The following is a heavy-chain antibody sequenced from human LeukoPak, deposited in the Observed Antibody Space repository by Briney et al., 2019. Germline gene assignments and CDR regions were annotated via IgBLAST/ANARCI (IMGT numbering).Heavy chain of an antibody. J-gene: IGHJ5*01. CDR1: GGSISSSSYY. CDR2: IYYTGST. V-gene: IGHV4-39*07. Sequence: SETLSLTRTVSGGSISSSSYYWGWIRQPPGKGLEWIASIYYTGSTYYDPSLKSRVTISVDTSKNQFSLQLSSVTAADTAVYYCARDGTSRGNWFDSWGQGTLVTVSS. D-gene: IGHD3-10*01. CDR3: ARDGTSRGNWFDS.